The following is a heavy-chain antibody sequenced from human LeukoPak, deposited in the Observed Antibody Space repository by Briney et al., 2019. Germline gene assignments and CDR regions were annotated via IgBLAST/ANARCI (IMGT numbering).Heavy chain of an antibody. CDR2: ISSSSSYI. CDR1: GFTFSSYS. Sequence: PGGSLRLSCAASGFTFSSYSMNWVRQAPGKGLEWVSSISSSSSYIYYADSVKGRFTISRDNAKNSLYLQMNSLRAEDTAVYYCARGDGGIVVVPAAIPGPYGMDVWGQGTTVTVSS. J-gene: IGHJ6*02. CDR3: ARGDGGIVVVPAAIPGPYGMDV. D-gene: IGHD2-2*01. V-gene: IGHV3-21*01.